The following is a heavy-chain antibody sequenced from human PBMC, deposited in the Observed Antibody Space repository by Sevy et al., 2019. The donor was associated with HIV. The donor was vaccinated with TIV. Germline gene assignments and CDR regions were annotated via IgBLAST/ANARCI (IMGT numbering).Heavy chain of an antibody. J-gene: IGHJ6*02. CDR2: ISGSGRFT. Sequence: GGSLRLSCSASEFTFSSYAMSWVRQAPGKGLEWVSSISGSGRFTYYADFVEGRFIISRDNSKNTLSVQMNSLRAEETAVYYCAKGFCSGATCPRDYYYGMDVWGQGTTVTVSS. CDR3: AKGFCSGATCPRDYYYGMDV. V-gene: IGHV3-23*01. D-gene: IGHD2-15*01. CDR1: EFTFSSYA.